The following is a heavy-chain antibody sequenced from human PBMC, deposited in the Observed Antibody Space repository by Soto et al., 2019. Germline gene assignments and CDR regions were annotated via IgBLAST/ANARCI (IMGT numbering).Heavy chain of an antibody. D-gene: IGHD6-13*01. Sequence: QVQLKESGPGLVKPSETLALTCTVSGGSIGSYYWSWIRQPPGRGLEWIGCVYYSDGTNYNPSLKSRVTMSMDKSNNQFSLRLSSVTAADTAVYYCARTESSSWSFFYYGMDVWGQGTTVTVSS. CDR3: ARTESSSWSFFYYGMDV. J-gene: IGHJ6*02. CDR1: GGSIGSYY. CDR2: VYYSDGT. V-gene: IGHV4-59*01.